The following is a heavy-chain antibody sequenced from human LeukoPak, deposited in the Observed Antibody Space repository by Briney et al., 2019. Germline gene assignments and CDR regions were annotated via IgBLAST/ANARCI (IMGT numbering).Heavy chain of an antibody. CDR1: GFTFSSYA. CDR3: AKTIRANYYGSGSYYNVGDY. Sequence: GGSLRLSCAASGFTFSSYAMSWVRQAPGKGLEWVSAISGSGGSTYYADSVKGRFTISRDNSENTLYLQMNSLRAEDTAVYYCAKTIRANYYGSGSYYNVGDYWGQGTLVTVSS. V-gene: IGHV3-23*01. J-gene: IGHJ4*02. D-gene: IGHD3-10*01. CDR2: ISGSGGST.